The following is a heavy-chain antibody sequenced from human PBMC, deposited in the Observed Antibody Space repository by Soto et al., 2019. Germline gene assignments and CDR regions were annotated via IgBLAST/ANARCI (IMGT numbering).Heavy chain of an antibody. CDR1: GGSISSSSFY. CDR2: INHSGST. D-gene: IGHD1-26*01. Sequence: SETLSLTCTVSGGSISSSSFYWGWIRQPPGKGLEWIGEINHSGSTNYNPSLKSRVTISVDTSKDQFSLKLSSVTAADTAVYYCARGIDYYYGMDVWGQGTTVTVSS. CDR3: ARGIDYYYGMDV. J-gene: IGHJ6*02. V-gene: IGHV4-39*07.